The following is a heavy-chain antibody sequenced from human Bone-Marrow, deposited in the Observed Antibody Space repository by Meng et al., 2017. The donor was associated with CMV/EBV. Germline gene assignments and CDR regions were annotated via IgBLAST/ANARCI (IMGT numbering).Heavy chain of an antibody. CDR2: ITLYNGNI. J-gene: IGHJ4*02. D-gene: IGHD6-19*01. V-gene: IGHV1-68*02. CDR3: AREQWLAHYFDY. CDR1: GYTFTYCS. Sequence: ASVKVSRKASGYTFTYCSLHWLQQAPGQGLERMRWITLYNGNIDYRQKLQSRDTITGDMSLSTAYMELGSLRSEDTAVYYGAREQWLAHYFDYWGQGALVTVSS.